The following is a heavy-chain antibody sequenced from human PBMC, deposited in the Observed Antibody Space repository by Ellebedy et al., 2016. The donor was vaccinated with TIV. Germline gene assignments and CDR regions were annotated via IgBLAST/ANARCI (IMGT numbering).Heavy chain of an antibody. Sequence: PGGSLRLSCAASGIPFSSYSMFWVRQAPGKGLEWVSYITSGSDTIYYADSVRGRFTISRDNAKNSLFLQMNSLRAEDTAVYYCASRGVAVQGADYWGQGTLVTVSS. CDR3: ASRGVAVQGADY. V-gene: IGHV3-48*01. D-gene: IGHD3-10*01. CDR1: GIPFSSYS. J-gene: IGHJ4*02. CDR2: ITSGSDTI.